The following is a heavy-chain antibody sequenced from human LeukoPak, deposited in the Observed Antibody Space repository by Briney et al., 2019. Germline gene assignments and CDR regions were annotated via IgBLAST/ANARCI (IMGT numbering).Heavy chain of an antibody. D-gene: IGHD3-9*01. CDR3: ARGPDYDILADYFDY. CDR2: TSSSDAGK. Sequence: QSGGSLRLSCTVSGFSLSSYALSWVRRAPGKGLEWVSATSSSDAGKYYADSVRGRFTISRDNSKNTLFLQMNSLRPEDTAVYYCARGPDYDILADYFDYWGQGTLVTVSS. CDR1: GFSLSSYA. V-gene: IGHV3-23*01. J-gene: IGHJ4*02.